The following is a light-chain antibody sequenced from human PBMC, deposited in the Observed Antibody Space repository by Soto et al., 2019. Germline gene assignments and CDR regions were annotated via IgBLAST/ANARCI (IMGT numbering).Light chain of an antibody. CDR3: QHYGSSPPET. J-gene: IGKJ2*01. CDR2: GTS. V-gene: IGKV3-20*01. CDR1: QSVSGTY. Sequence: EIVLTQSPGTLSLPLGERATLSCRASQSVSGTYSAWYQQKPGQAPRLLIYGTSKRAAGIPDRFSGSGSGTDFSLTISRLEPEDFAVYYCQHYGSSPPETFGQGTKLEIK.